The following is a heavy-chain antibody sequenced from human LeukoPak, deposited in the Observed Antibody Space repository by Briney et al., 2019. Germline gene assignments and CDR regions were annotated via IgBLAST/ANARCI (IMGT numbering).Heavy chain of an antibody. CDR1: GFTFSSYA. Sequence: PGGSLRLSCAASGFTFSSYAMSWVRQAPGEGLEWVSAISGSGGSTYYADSVKGRFTISRDNSKNTLYLQMNSLRAEDTAVYYCAKDQDIVLMVYASGLDYWGQGTLVTVSS. V-gene: IGHV3-23*01. CDR2: ISGSGGST. CDR3: AKDQDIVLMVYASGLDY. D-gene: IGHD2-8*01. J-gene: IGHJ4*02.